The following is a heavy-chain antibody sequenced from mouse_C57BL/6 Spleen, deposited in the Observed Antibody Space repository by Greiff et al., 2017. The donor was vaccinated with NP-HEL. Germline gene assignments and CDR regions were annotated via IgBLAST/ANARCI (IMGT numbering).Heavy chain of an antibody. CDR2: INPNNGGT. J-gene: IGHJ2*01. V-gene: IGHV1-26*01. Sequence: EVQLQQSGPELVKPGASVKISCKASGYTFTDYYMNWVKQSHGKSLEWIGDINPNNGGTSYNQKFKGKATLTVDKSSSTAYMELRSLTSEDSAVYYCAREGAYYSPFDYWGQGTTLTVSS. CDR3: AREGAYYSPFDY. CDR1: GYTFTDYY. D-gene: IGHD2-12*01.